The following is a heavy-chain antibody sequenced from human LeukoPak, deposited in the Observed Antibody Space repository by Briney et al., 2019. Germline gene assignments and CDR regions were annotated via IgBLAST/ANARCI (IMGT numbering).Heavy chain of an antibody. Sequence: GGSLRLSCAASGFTFSSYSMNWVRQAPGKGLEWVAVISNDGSSKYYADSVKGRFTISRDISKNTLYLQMNSLRAEDTAVYYCAKDPPRYCRGGYCYPDYWGQGTLVTVSS. D-gene: IGHD2-15*01. J-gene: IGHJ4*02. V-gene: IGHV3-30*18. CDR1: GFTFSSYS. CDR2: ISNDGSSK. CDR3: AKDPPRYCRGGYCYPDY.